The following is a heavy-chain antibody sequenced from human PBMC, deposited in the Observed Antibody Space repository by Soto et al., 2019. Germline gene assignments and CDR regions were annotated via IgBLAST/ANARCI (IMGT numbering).Heavy chain of an antibody. J-gene: IGHJ5*02. D-gene: IGHD2-2*01. V-gene: IGHV5-51*01. Sequence: GESLKISCEGSGYSFANYWIGWVRQMPGKGLEWMGIVNPDDSTTTYSQSFQGQVIISADKSVRSAYLQWSSLKDSDTATYYCVRRFCSGTSCRFNWFDPWGQGTLVTVSS. CDR2: VNPDDSTT. CDR3: VRRFCSGTSCRFNWFDP. CDR1: GYSFANYW.